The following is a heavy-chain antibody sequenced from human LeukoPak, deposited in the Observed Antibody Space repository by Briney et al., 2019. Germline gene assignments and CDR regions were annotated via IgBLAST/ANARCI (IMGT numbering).Heavy chain of an antibody. CDR2: IKQDGSEK. Sequence: GGSLGLSCAASGFTFSSYWMSWVRQAPGKGLEWVANIKQDGSEKYYVDSVKGRFTISRDNAKNSLYLQMNSLRAEDTAVYYCARAGQVGATGTKYWGQGTLVTVSS. V-gene: IGHV3-7*01. CDR3: ARAGQVGATGTKY. CDR1: GFTFSSYW. D-gene: IGHD1-26*01. J-gene: IGHJ4*02.